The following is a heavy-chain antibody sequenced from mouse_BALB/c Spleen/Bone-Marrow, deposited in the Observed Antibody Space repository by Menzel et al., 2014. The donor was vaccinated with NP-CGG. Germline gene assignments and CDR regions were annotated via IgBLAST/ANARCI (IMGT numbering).Heavy chain of an antibody. J-gene: IGHJ4*01. CDR2: XSSGGST. V-gene: IGHV5-6-5*01. CDR3: TSLYFXXXXXXXXXX. CDR1: GFTFSSYA. D-gene: IGHD2-3*01. Sequence: EVMLVESGGGFVKPGGSLKLSCAASGFTFSSYAMSWVRQXPEKRLEWVASXSSGGSTYYSDSVMGRFTIFRANTRYIQFRQISMLRSDXXAMYYCTSLYFXXXXXXXXXXWGQGTSVTXSA.